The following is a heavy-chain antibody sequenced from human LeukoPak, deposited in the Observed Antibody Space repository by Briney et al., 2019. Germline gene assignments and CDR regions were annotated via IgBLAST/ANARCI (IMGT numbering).Heavy chain of an antibody. D-gene: IGHD1-26*01. CDR3: VKAPSGSYFVYFDY. CDR1: GFTFDDYA. J-gene: IGHJ4*02. Sequence: PGRFLRLSCAASGFTFDDYAMHWVRQAPGKGLEWVSGISWNSGSIGYADSVKGRFTISRDNAKNSLYLQMNSLRAEDTALYYCVKAPSGSYFVYFDYWGQGTLVTVSS. CDR2: ISWNSGSI. V-gene: IGHV3-9*01.